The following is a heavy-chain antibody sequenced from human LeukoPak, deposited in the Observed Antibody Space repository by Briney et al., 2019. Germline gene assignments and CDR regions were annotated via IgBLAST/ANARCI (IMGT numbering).Heavy chain of an antibody. CDR3: ARDYSCDYYGSGSYYYFDY. J-gene: IGHJ4*02. CDR2: IIPIFGTA. Sequence: GSSVKVSCKASGGTFSSYAISWVRQAPGQGLEWMGGIIPIFGTANYAQKFQGRVTITADKSTSTAYMELSSLRSEDTAVYYCARDYSCDYYGSGSYYYFDYWGQGTLVTVSS. V-gene: IGHV1-69*06. CDR1: GGTFSSYA. D-gene: IGHD3-10*01.